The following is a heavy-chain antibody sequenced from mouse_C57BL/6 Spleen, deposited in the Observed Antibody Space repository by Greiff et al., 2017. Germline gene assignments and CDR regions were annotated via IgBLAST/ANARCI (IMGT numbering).Heavy chain of an antibody. CDR1: GYTFTSYW. CDR3: ARNYYGSDYFDY. D-gene: IGHD1-1*01. J-gene: IGHJ2*01. CDR2: IHPNSGST. V-gene: IGHV1-64*01. Sequence: QVQLKQPGAELVKPGASVKLSCKASGYTFTSYWMHWVKQRPGQGLEWIGMIHPNSGSTNYNEKFKSKATLTVDKSSSTAYMQLSSLTSEVSAVYYCARNYYGSDYFDYWGQGTTLTVSS.